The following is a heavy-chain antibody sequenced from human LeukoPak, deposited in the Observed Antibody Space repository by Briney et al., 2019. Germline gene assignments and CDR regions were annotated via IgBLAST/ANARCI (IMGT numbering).Heavy chain of an antibody. D-gene: IGHD3-3*01. J-gene: IGHJ4*02. CDR3: ATLGTIFGVARRPFDY. Sequence: GASVKVSCKASGGTFSSYAISWVRQAPGQGLEWMGGIIPIFGTANYAQKFQGRVTMTEDTSTDTAYMELSSLRSEDTAVYYCATLGTIFGVARRPFDYWGQGTLVTVSS. V-gene: IGHV1-69*06. CDR1: GGTFSSYA. CDR2: IIPIFGTA.